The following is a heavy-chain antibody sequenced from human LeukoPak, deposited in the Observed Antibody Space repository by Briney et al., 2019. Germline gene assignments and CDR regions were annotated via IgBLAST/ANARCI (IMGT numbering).Heavy chain of an antibody. CDR1: GYTFTSYG. CDR3: ARIWAAHGSGRRYGMDV. V-gene: IGHV1-18*01. Sequence: ASVKVSCKGSGYTFTSYGISWVRQAPGQGLEWMGWISAYNGNTNYAQKLQGRVTMTTDTSTSTAYLELRSLRSDDTAVYYCARIWAAHGSGRRYGMDVWGQGTTVTVSS. D-gene: IGHD3-10*01. J-gene: IGHJ6*02. CDR2: ISAYNGNT.